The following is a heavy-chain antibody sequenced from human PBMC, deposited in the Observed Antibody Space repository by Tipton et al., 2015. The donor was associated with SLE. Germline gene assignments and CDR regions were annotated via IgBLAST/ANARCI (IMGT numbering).Heavy chain of an antibody. D-gene: IGHD4-23*01. J-gene: IGHJ5*02. CDR2: VYYTGST. Sequence: TLSLTCTVSGGSISNYYWSWIRQPPGKGLEWIGYVYYTGSTNYNSSLKSRVTISVDTSKNQFSLKLTSVTAADTAVYYCARGLMVVTLGWFDPWGQGTLVTVSS. CDR3: ARGLMVVTLGWFDP. V-gene: IGHV4-59*01. CDR1: GGSISNYY.